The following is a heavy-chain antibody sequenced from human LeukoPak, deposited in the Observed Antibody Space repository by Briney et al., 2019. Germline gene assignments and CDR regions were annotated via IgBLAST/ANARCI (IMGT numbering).Heavy chain of an antibody. CDR2: IYTSGST. Sequence: SETLSLTCTVSGGSISSGSCYWSWIRQPAGKGLEWIGRIYTSGSTNYNPSLKSRVTISVDTSKNQFSLKLGSVTAADTAVYYCARGLAYSSGWYPGYYFDYWGQGTLVTVSS. V-gene: IGHV4-61*02. D-gene: IGHD6-19*01. CDR1: GGSISSGSCY. CDR3: ARGLAYSSGWYPGYYFDY. J-gene: IGHJ4*02.